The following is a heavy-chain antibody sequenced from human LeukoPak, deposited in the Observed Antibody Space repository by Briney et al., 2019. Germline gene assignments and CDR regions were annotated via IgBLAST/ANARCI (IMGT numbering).Heavy chain of an antibody. V-gene: IGHV3-23*01. D-gene: IGHD3-3*01. Sequence: PGGSLRLSCAASGFTFSSYAMSWVRQAPGKGLEWVSAISGSGGSTYYADSVKGRFTISRDNSKNTLYLQMNSLRAEDTAVYYCAKVIRRFLDVQAKGGSGMDVWGQGTTVTVSS. J-gene: IGHJ6*02. CDR2: ISGSGGST. CDR1: GFTFSSYA. CDR3: AKVIRRFLDVQAKGGSGMDV.